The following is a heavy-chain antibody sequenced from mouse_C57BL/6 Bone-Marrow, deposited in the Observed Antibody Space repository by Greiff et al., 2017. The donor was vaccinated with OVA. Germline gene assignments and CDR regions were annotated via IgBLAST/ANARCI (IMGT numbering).Heavy chain of an antibody. D-gene: IGHD1-1*01. Sequence: QVQLQQPGAELVMPGASVKLSCKASGDTFTSYWMHWVKQRPGQGLEWIGEIDPSDSYTNYNQKFKGKSTLTVDKSSSTAYMQLSSLTSEDSAVYYCARERYLLGDYWGQGTTLTVSS. CDR2: IDPSDSYT. V-gene: IGHV1-69*01. CDR3: ARERYLLGDY. J-gene: IGHJ2*01. CDR1: GDTFTSYW.